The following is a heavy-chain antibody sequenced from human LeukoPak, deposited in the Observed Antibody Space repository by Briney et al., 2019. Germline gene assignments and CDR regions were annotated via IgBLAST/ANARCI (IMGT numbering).Heavy chain of an antibody. V-gene: IGHV3-7*01. D-gene: IGHD6-6*01. CDR1: GFTFSSYW. J-gene: IGHJ4*02. Sequence: GGSLRLSCAASGFTFSSYWMSWVRQAPGKGLEWVAYIKQDGSEKYYVDSVKGRFTISRDNAKNSLYLQVNSLRAEDTAVYYCARDSEYSSSLPLDYWGQGTLVTVSS. CDR3: ARDSEYSSSLPLDY. CDR2: IKQDGSEK.